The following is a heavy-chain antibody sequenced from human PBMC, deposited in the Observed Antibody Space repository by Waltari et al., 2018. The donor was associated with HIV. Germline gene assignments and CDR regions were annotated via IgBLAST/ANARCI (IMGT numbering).Heavy chain of an antibody. CDR2: IWHDETNK. CDR3: AKEDSSSSDPHYFDY. D-gene: IGHD6-6*01. CDR1: GFTFSRYG. J-gene: IGHJ4*02. V-gene: IGHV3-30*18. Sequence: QVQLVESGGGVVQPGRSLSLSCAASGFTFSRYGMHWVRQAPGKGLEWVAVIWHDETNKYYADSLTGRFTISRDNSMNTLYLQMNSLRAEDTAMYYCAKEDSSSSDPHYFDYWGQGTLVTVSS.